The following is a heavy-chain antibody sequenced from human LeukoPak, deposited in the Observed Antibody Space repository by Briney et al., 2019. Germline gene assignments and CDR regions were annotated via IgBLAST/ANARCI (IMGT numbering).Heavy chain of an antibody. D-gene: IGHD2-2*01. V-gene: IGHV4-30-4*08. CDR1: GGSISSGDYY. CDR3: ARYCSSTSCDAFDI. Sequence: SETLSLTCTVSGGSISSGDYYWRWIRQPPGTGLEWIGYIYYSGSTYYNPSLKSRVTISVDTSKNQFSLKLSSVTAADTAVYYCARYCSSTSCDAFDIWGQGTMVTVSS. CDR2: IYYSGST. J-gene: IGHJ3*02.